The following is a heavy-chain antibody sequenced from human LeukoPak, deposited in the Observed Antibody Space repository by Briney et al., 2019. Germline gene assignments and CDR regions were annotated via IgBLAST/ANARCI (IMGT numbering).Heavy chain of an antibody. CDR2: IYYSGST. CDR3: ARHSGYDYVWGSYRPHHFDY. V-gene: IGHV4-39*01. J-gene: IGHJ4*02. D-gene: IGHD3-16*02. CDR1: GGSISSSGYY. Sequence: SETLSLTCTVSGGSISSSGYYWGWIRQPPGKGLEWIGSIYYSGSTYYNPSLKSRVTISVDTSKNQFSLKLSSVTAADTAVYYCARHSGYDYVWGSYRPHHFDYWGQGTLVTVSS.